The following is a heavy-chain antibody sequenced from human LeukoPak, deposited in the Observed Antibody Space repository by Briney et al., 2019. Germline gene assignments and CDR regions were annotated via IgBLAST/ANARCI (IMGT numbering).Heavy chain of an antibody. Sequence: GGSLRLSCAASGFTFSSYAMHWVRQAPGKRLEWVAVISYDGSNKYYADSVKGRFTISRDNSKNTLYLQMNSLGAEDTAVYYCAREGYYYDSSGYRWGQGTLVTVSS. D-gene: IGHD3-22*01. CDR2: ISYDGSNK. V-gene: IGHV3-30*04. CDR1: GFTFSSYA. CDR3: AREGYYYDSSGYR. J-gene: IGHJ4*02.